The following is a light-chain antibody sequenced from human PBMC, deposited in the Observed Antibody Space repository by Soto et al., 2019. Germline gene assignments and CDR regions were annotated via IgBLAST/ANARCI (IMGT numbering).Light chain of an antibody. CDR1: QSVSSAY. Sequence: EIVLTQSPDTLSLSPGEGATLSCRASQSVSSAYLAWYQQKPGQAPRLLIYAASSRATGIPGRFSGSGSGTDFTLTISRLEPEDFAVYYCQHYDSSSWTFGQGTKVEI. CDR2: AAS. J-gene: IGKJ1*01. V-gene: IGKV3-20*01. CDR3: QHYDSSSWT.